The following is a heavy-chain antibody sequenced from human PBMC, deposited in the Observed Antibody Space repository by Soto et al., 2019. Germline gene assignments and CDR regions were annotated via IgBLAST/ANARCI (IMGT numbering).Heavy chain of an antibody. D-gene: IGHD3-16*01. CDR2: ISYDGSNK. CDR1: GFTFSSYG. Sequence: QVQLVESGGGVVQPGRSLRLSCAASGFTFSSYGMHWIRQAPGKGLEWVAVISYDGSNKYYAYSVKGRFTISRDNSKNTLYLEMNSLRAEDTAVYYCAKVCLGTLGFDYWGQGTTVTVSS. V-gene: IGHV3-30*18. CDR3: AKVCLGTLGFDY. J-gene: IGHJ4*02.